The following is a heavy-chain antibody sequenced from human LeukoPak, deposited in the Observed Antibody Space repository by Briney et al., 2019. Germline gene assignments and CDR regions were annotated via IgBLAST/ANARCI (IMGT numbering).Heavy chain of an antibody. CDR1: GYTFTSYD. Sequence: ASVKVSCKASGYTFTSYDINWVRQAPGQGLGSMGWMNPNSGNTGYAQKFQGRVTITRNTSISTAYMELSSLRSEDTAVYYCARRWKMGARGRVYFDYWGQGTLVTVSS. D-gene: IGHD1-26*01. CDR3: ARRWKMGARGRVYFDY. J-gene: IGHJ4*02. CDR2: MNPNSGNT. V-gene: IGHV1-8*03.